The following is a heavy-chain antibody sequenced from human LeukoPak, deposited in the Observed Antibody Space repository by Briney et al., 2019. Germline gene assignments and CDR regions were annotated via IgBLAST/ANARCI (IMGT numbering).Heavy chain of an antibody. CDR2: MSYDGRSE. CDR3: ARDSVTTGYSFDY. Sequence: GRSLRLSCAASGFTFSSYGMHWVRQAPGKGLEWVAVMSYDGRSEYYADSVKGRFTISRDTSKNTVYLQMNSLRIEDTAVYYCARDSVTTGYSFDYWGQGTLVTVSS. J-gene: IGHJ4*02. V-gene: IGHV3-30*04. D-gene: IGHD4-17*01. CDR1: GFTFSSYG.